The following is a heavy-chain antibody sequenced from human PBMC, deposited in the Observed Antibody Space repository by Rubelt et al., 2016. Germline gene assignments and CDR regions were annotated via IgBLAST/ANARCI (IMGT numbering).Heavy chain of an antibody. CDR1: GGSISNYY. Sequence: GAGLLKPSETLSLTCAVSGGSISNYYWSWIRQPPGKGLEWIAYIYYSGSTSYNPSLKSRVTISVDTSENQFSLKLTSVTAADTAVYYCARHRAYCSNGVCRTTFDYWGQGTLVSVSS. CDR3: ARHRAYCSNGVCRTTFDY. D-gene: IGHD2-8*01. J-gene: IGHJ4*02. V-gene: IGHV4-59*08. CDR2: IYYSGST.